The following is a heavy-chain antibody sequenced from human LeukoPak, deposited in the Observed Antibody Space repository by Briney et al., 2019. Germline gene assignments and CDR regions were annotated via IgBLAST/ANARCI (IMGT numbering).Heavy chain of an antibody. V-gene: IGHV4-59*02. CDR3: ASRKLGNDY. CDR2: IYYTGTT. Sequence: SETLSLTCTVSGGSVSDYYWSWIRQSPGKGLEWIGYIYYTGTTSYNPSLKSRVTISAETSKNQLSLNLISVTAADTAVYYRASRKLGNDYWGQGTLVTVSS. J-gene: IGHJ4*02. CDR1: GGSVSDYY. D-gene: IGHD7-27*01.